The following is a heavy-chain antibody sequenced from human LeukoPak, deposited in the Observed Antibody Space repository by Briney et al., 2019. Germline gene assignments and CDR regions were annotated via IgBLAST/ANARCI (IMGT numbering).Heavy chain of an antibody. D-gene: IGHD3-9*01. CDR3: ARHRVLRYFDWSLDV. CDR2: IYHSGST. J-gene: IGHJ6*04. Sequence: PSQTLSLTCAVSGGSISSGGYSWRWIRQPPGKGLEWIGYIYHSGSTNYNPSLKSRVTISVDTSKNQFSLKLSSVTAADTAVYYCARHRVLRYFDWSLDVWGKGTTVTVSS. CDR1: GGSISSGGYS. V-gene: IGHV4-30-2*01.